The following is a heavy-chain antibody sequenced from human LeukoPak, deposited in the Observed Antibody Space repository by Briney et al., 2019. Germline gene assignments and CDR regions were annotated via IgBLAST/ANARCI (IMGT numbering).Heavy chain of an antibody. V-gene: IGHV4-39*01. CDR1: GASTSTVNYY. D-gene: IGHD5-18*01. J-gene: IGHJ4*02. Sequence: SETLSLTCTVSGASTSTVNYYWGWIRQPPGKGLEWIGTIYYSGNTYYNPSLKSRVTISVDTSKNQLSLKLNSVTAADTAVYYCARHFGYTYGYILYWGQGTLVTVSS. CDR2: IYYSGNT. CDR3: ARHFGYTYGYILY.